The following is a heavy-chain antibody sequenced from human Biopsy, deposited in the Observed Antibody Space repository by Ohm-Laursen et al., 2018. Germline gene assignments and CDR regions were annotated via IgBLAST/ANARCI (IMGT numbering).Heavy chain of an antibody. J-gene: IGHJ6*02. Sequence: GTLSLTCTVSGGSISCDYWSWIRQTPGEGLEWLGYIYYSGSTNYNPSLKSRVTISVDTSKNQFSLRLNSATAADTAVYYCARAANSSGWPYYYFYGMDVWGQGTTVTVSS. D-gene: IGHD6-19*01. CDR2: IYYSGST. V-gene: IGHV4-59*01. CDR1: GGSISCDY. CDR3: ARAANSSGWPYYYFYGMDV.